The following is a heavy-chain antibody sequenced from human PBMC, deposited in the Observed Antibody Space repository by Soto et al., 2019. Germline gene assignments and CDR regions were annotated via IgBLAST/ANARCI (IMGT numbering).Heavy chain of an antibody. CDR2: IIPIFGTA. CDR1: GGTFSSYA. CDR3: ARVGKHWNYASAKHGFDY. Sequence: QVQLVQSGAEVKKPGSSVKVSCKASGGTFSSYAISWVRQAPGQGLEWMGGIIPIFGTANYAQKFQGRVTITADKSTSTAYMELSSLRSEDTAVYYCARVGKHWNYASAKHGFDYWGQGTLVTVSS. D-gene: IGHD1-7*01. V-gene: IGHV1-69*06. J-gene: IGHJ4*02.